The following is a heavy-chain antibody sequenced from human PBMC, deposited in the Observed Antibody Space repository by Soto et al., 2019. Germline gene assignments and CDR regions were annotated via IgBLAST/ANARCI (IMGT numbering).Heavy chain of an antibody. CDR3: AGVDYYGSGSWNWFDP. J-gene: IGHJ5*02. CDR1: GYSFTSYW. D-gene: IGHD3-10*01. CDR2: IYPGDSDT. V-gene: IGHV5-51*01. Sequence: PGESLKISCKGSGYSFTSYWIGWVLQIPWKGLEWMGIIYPGDSDTRYSPSFQGQVTISADKSISTAYLQWSSLKASDTAMYYCAGVDYYGSGSWNWFDPWGQGTLVTVSS.